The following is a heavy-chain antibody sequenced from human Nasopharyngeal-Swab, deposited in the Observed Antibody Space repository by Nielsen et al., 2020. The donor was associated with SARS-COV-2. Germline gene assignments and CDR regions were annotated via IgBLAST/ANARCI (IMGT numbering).Heavy chain of an antibody. CDR2: ISGSGETT. V-gene: IGHV3-23*01. Sequence: GESLKISCAASGFTFSSYAMRWVRQAPGKGLEWGAGISGSGETTKYADSVKGRFTISRDNDKNTLYLQMNSLRAEDTAVYYCAKRSGYSYGPDYYYYYMDVWGKGTTVTVSS. D-gene: IGHD5-18*01. CDR3: AKRSGYSYGPDYYYYYMDV. J-gene: IGHJ6*03. CDR1: GFTFSSYA.